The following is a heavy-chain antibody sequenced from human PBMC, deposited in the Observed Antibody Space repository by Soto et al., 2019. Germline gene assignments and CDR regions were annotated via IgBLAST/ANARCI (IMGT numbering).Heavy chain of an antibody. Sequence: GGSLRLSCAASGFTFSSYAMHWVRQAPGKGLEWVAVISYDGSNKYYADSVKGRFTISRDNSKNTLYLQMNSLRAEDTAVYYCASVNARPYYYDSSCYYDPGDWGQGTLVTVSS. CDR3: ASVNARPYYYDSSCYYDPGD. J-gene: IGHJ4*02. V-gene: IGHV3-30*04. D-gene: IGHD3-22*01. CDR1: GFTFSSYA. CDR2: ISYDGSNK.